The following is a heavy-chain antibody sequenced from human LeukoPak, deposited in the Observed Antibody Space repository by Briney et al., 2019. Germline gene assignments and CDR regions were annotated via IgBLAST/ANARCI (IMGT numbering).Heavy chain of an antibody. CDR1: GGSISSGSYY. V-gene: IGHV4-61*02. Sequence: SETLSLTCTVSGGSISSGSYYWSWIRQPAGKGLEWIGRIYTSGSTNYNPSLKSRVTISVDTSKNQFSLKLTSVTPADTAVYYCARGGYYGSGNDFRFDPWGQGTLVTVSS. CDR3: ARGGYYGSGNDFRFDP. CDR2: IYTSGST. D-gene: IGHD3-10*01. J-gene: IGHJ5*02.